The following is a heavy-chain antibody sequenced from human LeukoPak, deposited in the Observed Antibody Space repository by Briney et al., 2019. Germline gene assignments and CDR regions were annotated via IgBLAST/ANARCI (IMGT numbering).Heavy chain of an antibody. J-gene: IGHJ4*02. V-gene: IGHV4-61*02. Sequence: SQTLSLTCTVSGGSISSGNYYWNWIRQPAGKGLEWIGRIYTSGSTNYNPSLKSRVTISVDTSKNQFSLKLSSVTAADTAVYYCARLSGSDYDSSGYYYGLDYWGQGTLVTVSS. D-gene: IGHD3-22*01. CDR2: IYTSGST. CDR3: ARLSGSDYDSSGYYYGLDY. CDR1: GGSISSGNYY.